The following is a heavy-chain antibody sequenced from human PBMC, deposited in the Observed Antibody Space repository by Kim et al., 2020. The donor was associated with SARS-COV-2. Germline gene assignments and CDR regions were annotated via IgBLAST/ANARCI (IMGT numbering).Heavy chain of an antibody. CDR1: GFTFDDYT. Sequence: GGSLRLSCAASGFTFDDYTMHWVRQAPGKGLEWVSLISWDGGSTYYADSVKGRFTISRDNSKNSLYLQMNSLRTEDTALYYCAKDMGPLDEEPSFDYWGQGTLVTVSS. CDR2: ISWDGGST. CDR3: AKDMGPLDEEPSFDY. V-gene: IGHV3-43*01. D-gene: IGHD1-1*01. J-gene: IGHJ4*02.